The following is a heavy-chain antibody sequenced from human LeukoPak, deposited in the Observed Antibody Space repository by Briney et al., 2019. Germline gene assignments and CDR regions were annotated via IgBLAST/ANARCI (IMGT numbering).Heavy chain of an antibody. V-gene: IGHV3-23*01. CDR2: ISGSGGST. D-gene: IGHD1-26*01. J-gene: IGHJ5*02. CDR3: AKRLGATSNWFDP. CDR1: GFTFSSYA. Sequence: PGGSLRLSCAAAGFTFSSYAMSWVRPAPGKGLEWVSAISGSGGSTYYADSVKGRFTISRDNSKSTLYLQMNSLRAEDTAVYYCAKRLGATSNWFDPWGQGTLVTVSS.